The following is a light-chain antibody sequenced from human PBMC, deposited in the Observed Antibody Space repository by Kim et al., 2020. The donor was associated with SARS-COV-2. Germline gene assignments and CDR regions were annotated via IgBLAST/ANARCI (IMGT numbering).Light chain of an antibody. Sequence: SLSPKETATLSGSASQIVNNYLAWYQQKPGQAPRLLIYDVSNRATGIPARFSGSGSGTDFTLTISSLEPEDFALYYCQRSSWPITFGQGTRLEIK. CDR1: QIVNNY. J-gene: IGKJ5*01. V-gene: IGKV3-11*01. CDR3: QRSSWPIT. CDR2: DVS.